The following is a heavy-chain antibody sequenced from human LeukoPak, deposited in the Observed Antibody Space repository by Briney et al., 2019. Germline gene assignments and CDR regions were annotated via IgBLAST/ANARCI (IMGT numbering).Heavy chain of an antibody. CDR3: ASPRDVAVVVGTTAGYFGL. D-gene: IGHD2-15*01. CDR2: IYPSGST. Sequence: SETLSLTCTVSGYSISSGYYWGWIRQPPEKRLEWIGSIYPSGSTFYNPSLKSRVTMSVDTSRNQFSLKLSSMTAADTAVYYCASPRDVAVVVGTTAGYFGLWGRGTLVTVSS. CDR1: GYSISSGYY. V-gene: IGHV4-38-2*02. J-gene: IGHJ2*01.